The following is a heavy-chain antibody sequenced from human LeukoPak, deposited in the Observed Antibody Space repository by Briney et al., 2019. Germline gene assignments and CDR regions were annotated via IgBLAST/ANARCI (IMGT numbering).Heavy chain of an antibody. CDR2: INPSGGST. CDR3: ARAYYYDTNGYYPGGDN. Sequence: ASVKVSCKASGYTFTNYFMYWVRQAPGQGLEWMGIINPSGGSTTYAQKFQGRVTMTRDTSTSTVYMQLSSLRSEDTAVYYCARAYYYDTNGYYPGGDNWGQGTPVTVSS. D-gene: IGHD3-22*01. J-gene: IGHJ4*02. V-gene: IGHV1-46*01. CDR1: GYTFTNYF.